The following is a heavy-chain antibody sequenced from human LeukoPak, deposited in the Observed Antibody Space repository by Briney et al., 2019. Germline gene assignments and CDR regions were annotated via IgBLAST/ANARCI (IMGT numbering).Heavy chain of an antibody. CDR2: VYHSGST. CDR3: ARASHWNQLHYFDY. J-gene: IGHJ4*02. V-gene: IGHV4-4*02. Sequence: SETLSLTCAVSGGSISSSNWWSWVRQPPGKGLEWIGEVYHSGSTNYNPSLKSRVTISVDKSKNQFSLKLSSVTAADTAVYYCARASHWNQLHYFDYWGQGTLVTVSS. CDR1: GGSISSSNW. D-gene: IGHD1-1*01.